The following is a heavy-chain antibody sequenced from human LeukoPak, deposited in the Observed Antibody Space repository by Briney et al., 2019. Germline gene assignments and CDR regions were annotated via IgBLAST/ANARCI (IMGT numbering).Heavy chain of an antibody. V-gene: IGHV3-21*01. CDR2: ISSSSSYI. CDR3: ARGASVVAGSDNAFDI. J-gene: IGHJ3*02. D-gene: IGHD6-19*01. Sequence: GGSLRLSCAASGFTFSSYSMNWVRQAPGKGLEWVSSISSSSSYIYYADSVKGRFTISRDNAKNSLYLQMNSLRAEDTAVYYCARGASVVAGSDNAFDIWGQGTMVAVSS. CDR1: GFTFSSYS.